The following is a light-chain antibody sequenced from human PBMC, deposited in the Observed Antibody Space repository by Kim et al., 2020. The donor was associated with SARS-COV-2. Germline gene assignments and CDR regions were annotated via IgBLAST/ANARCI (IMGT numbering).Light chain of an antibody. CDR2: QDS. J-gene: IGLJ3*02. CDR1: KLGDKY. Sequence: VSPGQPASITCSGDKLGDKYACWYQQKPGQSPVLVIYQDSKRPSGIPERFSGSNAGNTATLTISGTQAMDEADYYCQAWDSSTAVFGGGTQLTVL. CDR3: QAWDSSTAV. V-gene: IGLV3-1*01.